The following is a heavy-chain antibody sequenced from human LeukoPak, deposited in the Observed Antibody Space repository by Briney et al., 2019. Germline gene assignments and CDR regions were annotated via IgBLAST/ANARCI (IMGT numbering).Heavy chain of an antibody. CDR1: GGSFSGYY. V-gene: IGHV4-59*01. J-gene: IGHJ5*02. D-gene: IGHD3-10*01. CDR2: IYYSGST. Sequence: SETLSLTCAVYGGSFSGYYWSWIRQPPGKGLEWIGYIYYSGSTSYKPSLKSRVTISVDTSKNQFSLKLNSVTAADTAVYYCARGGYYGSGNDFRFDPWGQGTLVTVSS. CDR3: ARGGYYGSGNDFRFDP.